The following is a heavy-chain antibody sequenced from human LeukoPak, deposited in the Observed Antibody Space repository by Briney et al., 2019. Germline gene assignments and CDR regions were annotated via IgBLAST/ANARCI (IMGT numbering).Heavy chain of an antibody. J-gene: IGHJ3*02. Sequence: GGSLRLSCAASGFTFSSYEMNWVRQAPGKGLEWVSYISSSGSTIYYADSVKGRFTISRDNSKNTLYLQMNGLRAEDTAVYYCARTKYYYDSSGYPDAFDIWGQGTMVTVSS. D-gene: IGHD3-22*01. CDR2: ISSSGSTI. V-gene: IGHV3-48*03. CDR1: GFTFSSYE. CDR3: ARTKYYYDSSGYPDAFDI.